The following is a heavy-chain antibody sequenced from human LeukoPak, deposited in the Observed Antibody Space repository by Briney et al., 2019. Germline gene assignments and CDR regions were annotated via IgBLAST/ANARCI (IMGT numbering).Heavy chain of an antibody. V-gene: IGHV1-2*04. CDR3: ARGGDSSGYYLP. CDR2: INPNSGGT. CDR1: GYTFTGYY. Sequence: GASVKVSCKASGYTFTGYYMHWVRQAPGQGLEWLGWINPNSGGTNYAQKFQGWVTMTRDASISTAYMELSRLRSDDTAVYYCARGGDSSGYYLPWGQGTLVTVSS. J-gene: IGHJ5*02. D-gene: IGHD3-22*01.